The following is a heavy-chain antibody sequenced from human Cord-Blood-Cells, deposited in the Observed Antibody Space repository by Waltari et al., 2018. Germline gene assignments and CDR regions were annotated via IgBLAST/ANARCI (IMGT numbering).Heavy chain of an antibody. D-gene: IGHD3-22*01. Sequence: EVQLVESGGGLVQRGGSLRLSCAASGFTFWSYSMNWVRPAPGKVLKWVSYISSSSSTIYNADSVKGRFTISRDNAKNSLYLQMNSLRDEDTAVYYCARDLGYDSSHSYFDYWGQGTLVTVSS. V-gene: IGHV3-48*02. CDR2: ISSSSSTI. J-gene: IGHJ4*02. CDR1: GFTFWSYS. CDR3: ARDLGYDSSHSYFDY.